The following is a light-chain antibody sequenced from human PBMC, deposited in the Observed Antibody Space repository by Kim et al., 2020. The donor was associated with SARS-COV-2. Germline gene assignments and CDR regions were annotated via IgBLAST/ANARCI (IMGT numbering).Light chain of an antibody. Sequence: SPGESAAISCRASQSVGTHLAWYQQKPGQPPRLLISGISTRTTGIPARFSGSGSGTEFTLTISSLQSEDFAVYYCHQHNDWPLTFGGGTKVDIK. CDR3: HQHNDWPLT. CDR2: GIS. J-gene: IGKJ4*01. CDR1: QSVGTH. V-gene: IGKV3-15*01.